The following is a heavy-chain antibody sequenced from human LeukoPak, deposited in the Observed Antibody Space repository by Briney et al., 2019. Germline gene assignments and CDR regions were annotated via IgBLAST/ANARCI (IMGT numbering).Heavy chain of an antibody. CDR3: AKDFEYSSGWYGY. Sequence: QAGGSLRLSCAASGFTFSSYAMSWVRQAPGKGLEWVSAISGSGGSTYYADSVKGRFTISRDNSKNTLYLQMNSLRAEDTAVYYCAKDFEYSSGWYGYWGQGTLVTVSS. CDR2: ISGSGGST. D-gene: IGHD6-19*01. CDR1: GFTFSSYA. J-gene: IGHJ4*02. V-gene: IGHV3-23*01.